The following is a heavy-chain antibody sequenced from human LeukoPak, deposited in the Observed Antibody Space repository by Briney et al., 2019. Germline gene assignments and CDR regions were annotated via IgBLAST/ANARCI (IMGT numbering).Heavy chain of an antibody. CDR2: INPNSGAT. D-gene: IGHD4-17*01. Sequence: DSVKVSCKGSGYTFTDYYMHWVRQAPGQGLEWMAKINPNSGATAYAERFQGRVTLTRDTPISTIYMELRTLTSGDRPGYYCARPSDYGDYIVYSGQRTPVTVSS. J-gene: IGHJ4*02. V-gene: IGHV1-2*02. CDR1: GYTFTDYY. CDR3: ARPSDYGDYIVY.